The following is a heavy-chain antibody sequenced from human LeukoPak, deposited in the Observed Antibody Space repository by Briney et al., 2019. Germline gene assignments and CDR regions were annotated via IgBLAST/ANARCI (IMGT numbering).Heavy chain of an antibody. CDR2: IIPIFGTA. J-gene: IGHJ6*04. CDR3: ARGGFGELSSGYYYGMDV. Sequence: GASVKVSCKASGGTFSSYAISWVRQAPGQGLEWMGGIIPIFGTANYAQKFQGRVTITADESTSTAYMEPSSLRSEDTAVYYCARGGFGELSSGYYYGMDVWGKGTTVTVSS. D-gene: IGHD3-10*01. CDR1: GGTFSSYA. V-gene: IGHV1-69*13.